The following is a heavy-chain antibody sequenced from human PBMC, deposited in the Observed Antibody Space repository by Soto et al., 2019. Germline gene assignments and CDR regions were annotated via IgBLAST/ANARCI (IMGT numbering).Heavy chain of an antibody. V-gene: IGHV3-23*01. CDR2: ISGSGITT. D-gene: IGHD2-15*01. Sequence: EVQMLESGGALVPRGGSLRFSCGVSGFTIRNYALGWVRQAPGEGLEWVSAISGSGITTYYADSVKGRFSISRGNLENTLYLHTNGLRDEDTAVYFGARTPRENSNRGRLEPWGQGTLVSVSS. J-gene: IGHJ5*02. CDR1: GFTIRNYA. CDR3: ARTPRENSNRGRLEP.